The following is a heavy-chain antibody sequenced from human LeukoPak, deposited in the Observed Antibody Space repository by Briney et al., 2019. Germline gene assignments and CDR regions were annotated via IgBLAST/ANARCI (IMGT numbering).Heavy chain of an antibody. CDR3: ARIIRGSFSSLGYMDV. D-gene: IGHD3-10*01. CDR1: GGSISQYY. J-gene: IGHJ6*03. CDR2: IYSSGST. Sequence: SETLSLTCSVSGGSISQYYWDWIRQPPGKRLEWMGQIYSSGSTDYNPSLKSRVSISMDSSENQFSLKLSSPTAADTAVYYCARIIRGSFSSLGYMDVWGKGTTVTVSS. V-gene: IGHV4-59*01.